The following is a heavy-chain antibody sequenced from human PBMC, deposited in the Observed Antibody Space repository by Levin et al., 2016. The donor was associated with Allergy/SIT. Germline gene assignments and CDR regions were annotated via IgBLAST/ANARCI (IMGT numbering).Heavy chain of an antibody. J-gene: IGHJ4*02. V-gene: IGHV3-73*01. CDR1: GFTFSGSA. Sequence: GESLKISCAASGFTFSGSAMHWVRQASGKGLEWVGRIRSKANSYATAYAASVKGRFTISRDDSKNTAYLQMNSLKTEDTAVYYCTRHGYSGYERDYWGQGTLVTVSS. CDR2: IRSKANSYAT. D-gene: IGHD5-12*01. CDR3: TRHGYSGYERDY.